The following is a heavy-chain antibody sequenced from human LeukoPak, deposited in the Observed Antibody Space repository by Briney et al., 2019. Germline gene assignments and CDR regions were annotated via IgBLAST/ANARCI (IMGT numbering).Heavy chain of an antibody. CDR3: AKDRFEWELSWFDP. CDR1: GFTFSSYG. J-gene: IGHJ5*02. V-gene: IGHV3-30*18. Sequence: GRSLRLSCAASGFTFSSYGMHWVRQAPGKGLEWVAVISYDGSNKYYADSVKGRLTISRDNSKNTLYLQMNSLRAEDTAVYYCAKDRFEWELSWFDPWGQGTLVTVSS. D-gene: IGHD1-26*01. CDR2: ISYDGSNK.